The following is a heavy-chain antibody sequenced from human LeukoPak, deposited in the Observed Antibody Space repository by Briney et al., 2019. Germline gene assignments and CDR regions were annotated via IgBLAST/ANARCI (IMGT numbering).Heavy chain of an antibody. CDR2: IRSTAYGATT. Sequence: GGSLRLSCTASGFSFGDYAMSWVRQAPEKGLEWVAFIRSTAYGATTEYAASVKDRFTISRDDSKRIAYLQMNSLKTDDTAVYYCTRGVYQLLYFDYWGQGALVTVSS. D-gene: IGHD6-13*01. CDR3: TRGVYQLLYFDY. V-gene: IGHV3-49*04. J-gene: IGHJ4*02. CDR1: GFSFGDYA.